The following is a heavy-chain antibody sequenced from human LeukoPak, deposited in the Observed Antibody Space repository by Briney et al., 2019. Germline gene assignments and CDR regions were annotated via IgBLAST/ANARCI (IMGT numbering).Heavy chain of an antibody. D-gene: IGHD3-22*01. V-gene: IGHV3-74*01. J-gene: IGHJ1*01. CDR1: GFTFSSYW. CDR3: ARAPSEIGGYYPEYFRH. CDR2: IKSDGST. Sequence: PGWSLRLSCAASGFTFSSYWMHWVGQAPGRELVWVSRIKSDGSTNYADSGNGRFTISRDNAKNTLSLQMNSLRAEDTGVYYCARAPSEIGGYYPEYFRHWGQGTLVTVSS.